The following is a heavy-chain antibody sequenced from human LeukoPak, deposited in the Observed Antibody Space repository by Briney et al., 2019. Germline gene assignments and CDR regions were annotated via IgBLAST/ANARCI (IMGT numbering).Heavy chain of an antibody. Sequence: GRSLRLSRAPSGLTFTTYTISWASQDPGKGLECLSSIYGDASKTFYADSVRGRFTISRDSSKSMVYLQMNGLRVDDTALYYCAKDRVPDNGWNFDMWGQGTMVIVSA. CDR2: IYGDASKT. D-gene: IGHD1-1*01. CDR3: AKDRVPDNGWNFDM. J-gene: IGHJ3*02. CDR1: GLTFTTYT. V-gene: IGHV3-23*01.